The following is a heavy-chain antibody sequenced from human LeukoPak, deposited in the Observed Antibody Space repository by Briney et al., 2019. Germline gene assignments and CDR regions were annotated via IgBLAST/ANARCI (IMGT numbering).Heavy chain of an antibody. CDR3: ARASGVGEQQLVLGY. Sequence: SQTLSLTCTVSGGSISSGGYYWSRIRQHPGKGLEWIGYIYYSGSTYYNPSLKSRVTISVDTSKNQFSLKLSSVTAADRAVYYCARASGVGEQQLVLGYWGQGTLVTVSS. J-gene: IGHJ4*02. CDR1: GGSISSGGYY. D-gene: IGHD6-13*01. V-gene: IGHV4-31*03. CDR2: IYYSGST.